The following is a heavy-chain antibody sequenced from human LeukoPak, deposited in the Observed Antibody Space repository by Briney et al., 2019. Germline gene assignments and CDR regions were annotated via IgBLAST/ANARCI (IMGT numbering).Heavy chain of an antibody. D-gene: IGHD4-17*01. V-gene: IGHV4-34*01. CDR1: GGSFSGYY. CDR3: ARANGYYDAFDI. J-gene: IGHJ3*02. CDR2: INHSGST. Sequence: SETLSLTCAVYGGSFSGYYWSWIRQPPGKGLEWIGEINHSGSTNYNPSLKSRVTISVDTSKNQFSLKLSSVTAADTAVYYCARANGYYDAFDIWGQGTMVTVSS.